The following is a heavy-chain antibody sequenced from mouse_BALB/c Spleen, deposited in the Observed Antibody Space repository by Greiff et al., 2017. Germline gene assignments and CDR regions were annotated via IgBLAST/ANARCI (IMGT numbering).Heavy chain of an antibody. Sequence: VMLVESGPGLVAPSQSLSITCTVSGFSLTSYGVHWVRQPPGKGLEWLGVIWAGGSTNYNSALMSRLSISKDNSKSQVFLKMNSLQTDDTAMYYCARDRDYGSSYGFAYWGQGTLVTVSA. CDR1: GFSLTSYG. J-gene: IGHJ3*01. CDR3: ARDRDYGSSYGFAY. CDR2: IWAGGST. D-gene: IGHD1-1*01. V-gene: IGHV2-9*02.